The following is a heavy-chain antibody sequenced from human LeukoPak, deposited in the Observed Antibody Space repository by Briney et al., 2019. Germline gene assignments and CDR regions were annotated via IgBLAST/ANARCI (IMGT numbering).Heavy chain of an antibody. CDR3: TRSGGWWSLDY. D-gene: IGHD2-8*02. J-gene: IGHJ4*02. V-gene: IGHV4-4*02. CDR2: ISHGGST. CDR1: GDSISSRNW. Sequence: SETLSLTCAVSGDSISSRNWWSWVRQPPGKGLDWIGEISHGGSTKYNPSLKNRVTISKDDFKNEFSLRLNSVTAADTAVYFCTRSGGWWSLDYWGQGALVTVSS.